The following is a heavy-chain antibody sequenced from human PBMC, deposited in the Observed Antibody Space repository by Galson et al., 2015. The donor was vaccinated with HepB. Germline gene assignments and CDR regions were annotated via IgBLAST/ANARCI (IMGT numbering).Heavy chain of an antibody. CDR2: IDPSDSYT. V-gene: IGHV5-10-1*01. CDR1: GYSFTSYW. CDR3: ATVEYSSSWGDGYYYYGMDV. Sequence: QSGAEVKKPGESLRISCKGSGYSFTSYWISWVRQMPGKGLEWMGRIDPSDSYTNYSPSFQGHVTISADKSISTAYLQWSSLKASDTAMYYCATVEYSSSWGDGYYYYGMDVWGQGTTVTVSS. D-gene: IGHD6-13*01. J-gene: IGHJ6*02.